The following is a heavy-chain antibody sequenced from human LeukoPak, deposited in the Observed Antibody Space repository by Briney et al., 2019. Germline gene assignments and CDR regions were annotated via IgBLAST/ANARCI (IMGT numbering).Heavy chain of an antibody. J-gene: IGHJ4*02. CDR1: GFTFSAYA. V-gene: IGHV3-30*18. D-gene: IGHD3-22*01. CDR3: AKRGDSSGYPAYFDY. CDR2: ISYDGNKI. Sequence: PGGSLRLSCAPSGFTFSAYAMPWVRQSPGKGLEWVAVISYDGNKIYYADSVKGRFTISRDNSKNTLYLQMNSLRSEDTAIYYCAKRGDSSGYPAYFDYWGQGTLVTVSS.